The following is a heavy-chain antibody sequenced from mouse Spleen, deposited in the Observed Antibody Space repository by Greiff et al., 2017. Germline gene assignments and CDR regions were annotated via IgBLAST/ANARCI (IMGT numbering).Heavy chain of an antibody. Sequence: EVHLVESGEGLVKPGGSLKLSCAASGFTFSSYAMSWVRQTPEKRLEWVAYISSGGDYIYYADTVKGRFTISRDNARNTLYLQMSSLKSEDTAMYYCTREDYSTPFAYWGQGTLVTVSA. CDR1: GFTFSSYA. J-gene: IGHJ3*01. D-gene: IGHD2-5*01. CDR3: TREDYSTPFAY. V-gene: IGHV5-9-1*02. CDR2: ISSGGDYI.